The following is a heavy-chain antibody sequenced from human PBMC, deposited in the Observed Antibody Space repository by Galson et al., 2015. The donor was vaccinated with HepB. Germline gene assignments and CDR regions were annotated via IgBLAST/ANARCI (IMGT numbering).Heavy chain of an antibody. CDR2: ISSSSSTI. CDR3: ATLPAQRTHYGMDV. D-gene: IGHD1/OR15-1a*01. J-gene: IGHJ6*02. Sequence: SLRLSCAASGFTFSSYSMNRVRQAPGKGLEWVSYISSSSSTIYYADSVKGRFTISRDNAKNSLYLQMNSLRDEDTAVYYCATLPAQRTHYGMDVWGQGTTVTVSS. V-gene: IGHV3-48*02. CDR1: GFTFSSYS.